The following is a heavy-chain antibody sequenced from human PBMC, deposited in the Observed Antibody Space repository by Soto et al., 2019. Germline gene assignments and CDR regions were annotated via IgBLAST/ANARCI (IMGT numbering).Heavy chain of an antibody. Sequence: GGSLRLSCAASGFTFSSYAMSWVRQAPGKGLEWVSAISGSGGSTYYADSVKGRFTISRDNSKNTLYLQMNSLRAEDTAVYYCGKEGAGNWNDFSYNSYGMDVGGQGTTVTVSS. CDR3: GKEGAGNWNDFSYNSYGMDV. CDR1: GFTFSSYA. J-gene: IGHJ6*02. V-gene: IGHV3-23*01. D-gene: IGHD1-20*01. CDR2: ISGSGGST.